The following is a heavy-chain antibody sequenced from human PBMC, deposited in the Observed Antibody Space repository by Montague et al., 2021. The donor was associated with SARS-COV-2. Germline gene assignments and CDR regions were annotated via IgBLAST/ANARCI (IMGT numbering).Heavy chain of an antibody. CDR3: ARLRDGVVPSPILGVRPYYSYYYMDV. CDR2: INHGGST. Sequence: SETRSLTCAVHGTSFSGYYWNWTRQPPGKGLEWIGEINHGGSTKYSPSLKSRLTISADTSKNQFSLKLTSVAAADTAVYYCARLRDGVVPSPILGVRPYYSYYYMDVWGRGTTVTVSS. D-gene: IGHD2-15*01. CDR1: GTSFSGYY. V-gene: IGHV4-34*01. J-gene: IGHJ6*03.